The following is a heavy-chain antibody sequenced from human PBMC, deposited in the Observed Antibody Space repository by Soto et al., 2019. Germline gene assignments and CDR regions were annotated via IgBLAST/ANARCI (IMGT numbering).Heavy chain of an antibody. CDR1: GAALNSGNYS. V-gene: IGHV4-31*03. D-gene: IGHD2-21*01. CDR3: ARLRIATNNYKWFDP. J-gene: IGHJ5*02. CDR2: IYVTGAV. Sequence: SETLSLTCSVSGAALNSGNYSWSWIRQVPGKGVEWIGHIYVTGAVDYNPSLRDRITISQDTSERQFSLNLRLVTAADTAVYYCARLRIATNNYKWFDPWGQGTLVTVSS.